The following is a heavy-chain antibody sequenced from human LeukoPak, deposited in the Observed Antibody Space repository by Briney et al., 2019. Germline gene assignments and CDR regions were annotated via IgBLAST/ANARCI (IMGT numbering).Heavy chain of an antibody. V-gene: IGHV4-61*02. CDR3: ARLSGSPWY. CDR2: IYTSGST. CDR1: GGSISSGSYY. Sequence: SETLSLTCTVSGGSISSGSYYWSWIRQPAGKGLEWIGRIYTSGSTNYNPSLKSRVTISVDTSKNQFSLKLSSVTAADTAVYYCARLSGSPWYWGQGTLVTVSS. D-gene: IGHD3-10*01. J-gene: IGHJ4*02.